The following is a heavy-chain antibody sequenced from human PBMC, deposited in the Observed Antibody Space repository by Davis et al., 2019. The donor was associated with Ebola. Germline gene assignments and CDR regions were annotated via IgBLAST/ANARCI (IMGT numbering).Heavy chain of an antibody. CDR1: GFNFNYYW. CDR3: AKVHTQLWLRALEWIDY. J-gene: IGHJ4*02. D-gene: IGHD5-18*01. CDR2: INSDGSNK. V-gene: IGHV3-74*01. Sequence: GESLKISCAASGFNFNYYWMHWVRQAPGKGPVWVSRINSDGSNKSYADSVKGRFSISRDNSKNTLYLQMNSLRAEDTAVYYCAKVHTQLWLRALEWIDYWGQGTLVTVSS.